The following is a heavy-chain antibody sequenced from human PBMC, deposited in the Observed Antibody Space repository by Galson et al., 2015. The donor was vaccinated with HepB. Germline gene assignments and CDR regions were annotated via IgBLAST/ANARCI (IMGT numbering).Heavy chain of an antibody. V-gene: IGHV3-64D*06. Sequence: SLRLSCAASGFTFSSYAMHWVRQAPGKGLEYVSAISSNGGSTYYADSVKGRFTISRDNSKNTLCLQMSSLRAEDTAVYYCVKDAYDFWSGYFDYWGQGTLVTVSS. CDR3: VKDAYDFWSGYFDY. J-gene: IGHJ4*02. CDR2: ISSNGGST. CDR1: GFTFSSYA. D-gene: IGHD3-3*01.